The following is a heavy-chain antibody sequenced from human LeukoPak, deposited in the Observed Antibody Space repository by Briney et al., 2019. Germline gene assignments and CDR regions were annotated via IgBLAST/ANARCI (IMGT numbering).Heavy chain of an antibody. Sequence: GGPLTLSCAASGFSVSTKYMNWLRHAPGKGLEWVSILYSGSDTYYADSVQGTFIRSRDNSKNTLFLQMHDLGVEDTAVYYCARVGDHFHWYLDLWGRGTLVTISS. CDR2: LYSGSDT. CDR3: ARVGDHFHWYLDL. V-gene: IGHV3-53*01. CDR1: GFSVSTKY. J-gene: IGHJ2*01. D-gene: IGHD3-3*02.